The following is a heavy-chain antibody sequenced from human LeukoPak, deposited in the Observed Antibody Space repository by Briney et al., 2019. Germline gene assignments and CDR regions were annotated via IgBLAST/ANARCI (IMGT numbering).Heavy chain of an antibody. D-gene: IGHD3-10*01. J-gene: IGHJ5*02. V-gene: IGHV3-7*03. CDR1: GFTFSSYW. CDR3: ARVTYYGSGRGWFDP. CDR2: IKQDGSQI. Sequence: GGSLRLSCAASGFTFSSYWMSWVRQAPGKGLEWVANIKQDGSQIYYVDSVKGRFTISRDNAKNSLYLQMNSLRAEDTAVYYCARVTYYGSGRGWFDPWGQGTLVTVSS.